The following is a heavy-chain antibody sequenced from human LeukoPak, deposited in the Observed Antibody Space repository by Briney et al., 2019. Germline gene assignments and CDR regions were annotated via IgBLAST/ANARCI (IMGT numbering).Heavy chain of an antibody. J-gene: IGHJ3*02. D-gene: IGHD3-3*01. CDR1: GGSISSYY. V-gene: IGHV4-59*01. CDR2: IYYSGST. CDR3: ARLPYDFWSGYYAGAFDI. Sequence: KTSETLSLTCTVSGGSISSYYRSWIRQPPGKGLEWIGYIYYSGSTNYNPSLKSRVTISVDTSKNQFSLKLSSATAADTAVYYCARLPYDFWSGYYAGAFDIWGQGTMVTVSS.